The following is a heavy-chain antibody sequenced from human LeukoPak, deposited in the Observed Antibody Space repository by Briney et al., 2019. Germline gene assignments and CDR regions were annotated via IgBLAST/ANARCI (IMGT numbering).Heavy chain of an antibody. CDR2: IMQDGSEK. D-gene: IGHD6-13*01. Sequence: GGSLRLSCAASGFTFRSYWMHWVRQAPGKGLEWVANIMQDGSEKNYVDSVKGRFTISRDNARNSLYLQMNSLRAEDTAVYYCAREVYSSSRPADAFDIWGQGTVVTVSS. V-gene: IGHV3-7*01. CDR3: AREVYSSSRPADAFDI. CDR1: GFTFRSYW. J-gene: IGHJ3*02.